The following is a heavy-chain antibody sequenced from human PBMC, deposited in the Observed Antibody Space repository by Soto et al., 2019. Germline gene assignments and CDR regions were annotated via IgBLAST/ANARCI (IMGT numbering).Heavy chain of an antibody. J-gene: IGHJ3*02. CDR1: GGSFSGYY. CDR2: INHSGST. Sequence: QVQLQQWGAGLLKPSETLSLTCAVYGGSFSGYYWSWIRQPPGKGLEWIGEINHSGSTNYNPALKSRVTISVDTSKNQCSLKLSSVTAADTAVYYCARDPMTPGAFDIWGQGTMVTVSS. CDR3: ARDPMTPGAFDI. V-gene: IGHV4-34*01. D-gene: IGHD4-4*01.